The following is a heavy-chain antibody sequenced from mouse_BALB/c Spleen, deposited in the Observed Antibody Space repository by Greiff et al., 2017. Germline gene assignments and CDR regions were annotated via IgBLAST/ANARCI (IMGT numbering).Heavy chain of an antibody. CDR3: ARMMDYYGRSYWYFDV. CDR2: IDPANGNT. CDR1: GFNIKDTY. D-gene: IGHD1-1*01. Sequence: EVQLQQSGAELVKPGASVKLSCTASGFNIKDTYMHWVKQRPEQGLEWIGRIDPANGNTKYDPKFQGKATITADTSANTAYLQLSSLTSEDTAVYYCARMMDYYGRSYWYFDVWGAGTTVTVSS. V-gene: IGHV14-3*02. J-gene: IGHJ1*01.